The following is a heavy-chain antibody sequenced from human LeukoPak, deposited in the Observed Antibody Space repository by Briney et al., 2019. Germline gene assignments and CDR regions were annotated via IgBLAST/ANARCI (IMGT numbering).Heavy chain of an antibody. CDR2: ISGSGGDR. J-gene: IGHJ6*03. CDR3: AKDGDTMSGTYYYDMDV. CDR1: GFTFSSYA. D-gene: IGHD1-26*01. Sequence: GGSLRLSCAGSGFTFSSYAMSWVRQAPGKGLEWDSAISGSGGDRYYADSVKGRFTISRDNSKNTVYLQMNSLRGEDTAVYYCAKDGDTMSGTYYYDMDVWGKGTTVTIS. V-gene: IGHV3-23*01.